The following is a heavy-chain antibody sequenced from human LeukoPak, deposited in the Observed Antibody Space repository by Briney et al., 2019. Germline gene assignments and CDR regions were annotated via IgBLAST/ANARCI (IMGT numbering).Heavy chain of an antibody. CDR3: AKGVEMATIADAFDI. CDR2: ISYDGSNK. V-gene: IGHV3-30*18. J-gene: IGHJ3*02. CDR1: GFTFSSYG. Sequence: TGGSLRLSCAASGFTFSSYGMHWVRQAPGKGLEWVAVISYDGSNKYYADSVKGRFTISRDNSKNTLYLQMNSLRAEDTAVYYCAKGVEMATIADAFDIWGQGTMVTVSS. D-gene: IGHD5-24*01.